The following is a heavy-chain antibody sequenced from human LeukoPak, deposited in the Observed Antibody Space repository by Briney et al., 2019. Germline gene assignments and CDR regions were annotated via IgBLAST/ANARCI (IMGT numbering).Heavy chain of an antibody. CDR2: IIPIFGTA. D-gene: IGHD2-2*02. CDR1: GGTFSSYA. CDR3: ARVKCSSTSCYTPYYYYGMDV. Sequence: GASVKVSCKASGGTFSSYAISWVRQAPGQGLEWMGGIIPIFGTANYAQKFQGRVTITADESTSTAYMELSSLRSEDTAVYYCARVKCSSTSCYTPYYYYGMDVWGQGTTVTVSS. J-gene: IGHJ6*02. V-gene: IGHV1-69*13.